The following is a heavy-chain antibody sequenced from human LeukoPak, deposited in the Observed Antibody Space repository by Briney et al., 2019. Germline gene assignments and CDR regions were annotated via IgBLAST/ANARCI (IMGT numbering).Heavy chain of an antibody. CDR1: GSTLDGYA. CDR2: ISGDGDNT. V-gene: IGHV3-43*02. J-gene: IGHJ5*02. Sequence: GGSLRLSCVASGSTLDGYALHWVRQAPGKGLEWISLISGDGDNTYYADSVKGRFTISRDNSKNSLYLQMSSLRAEDTALYYCAKGVRSGTYYNCFDPWGQGTLVTVSS. CDR3: AKGVRSGTYYNCFDP. D-gene: IGHD1-26*01.